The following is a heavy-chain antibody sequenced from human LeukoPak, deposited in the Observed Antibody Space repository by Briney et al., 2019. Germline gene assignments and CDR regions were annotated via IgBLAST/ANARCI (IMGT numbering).Heavy chain of an antibody. CDR3: ARGTIAVAGTDYYYYYMDV. V-gene: IGHV4-59*01. D-gene: IGHD6-19*01. CDR2: IYYSGST. CDR1: GGSISSYY. Sequence: PSETLSHTCTVSGGSISSYYWSWIRQPPGKGLEWIGYIYYSGSTNYNPSLKSRVTISVDTSKNQFSLKLSSVTAADTAVYYCARGTIAVAGTDYYYYYMDVWGKGTTVTVSS. J-gene: IGHJ6*03.